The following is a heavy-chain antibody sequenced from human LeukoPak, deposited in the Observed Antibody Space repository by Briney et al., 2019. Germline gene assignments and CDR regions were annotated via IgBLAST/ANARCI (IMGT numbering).Heavy chain of an antibody. J-gene: IGHJ6*02. CDR2: ISRSGSTI. D-gene: IGHD3-9*01. CDR3: ARLRITISYGMDV. V-gene: IGHV3-48*03. Sequence: GGSLRLSCAASGFTFSSYEMNWVRQAPGKGLEWVSYISRSGSTIYYADSVKGRFTTSRDNAKNSLYLQMNSLRAEDTAVYYCARLRITISYGMDVWGQGTTVTVSS. CDR1: GFTFSSYE.